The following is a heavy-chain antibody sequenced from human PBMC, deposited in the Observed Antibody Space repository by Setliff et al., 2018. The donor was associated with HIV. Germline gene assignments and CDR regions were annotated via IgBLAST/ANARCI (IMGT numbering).Heavy chain of an antibody. Sequence: SETLSLTCTVSGDSISGYYRSWVRQPPGKGLEWIGYVYYSGSTNYNPSLKSRVTLSFDTSKNNFSLNLNSVTATDTAVYYCARGLKGGGYYFDYWGQGMLGTVS. J-gene: IGHJ4*01. CDR3: ARGLKGGGYYFDY. CDR1: GDSISGYY. V-gene: IGHV4-59*01. CDR2: VYYSGST. D-gene: IGHD1-26*01.